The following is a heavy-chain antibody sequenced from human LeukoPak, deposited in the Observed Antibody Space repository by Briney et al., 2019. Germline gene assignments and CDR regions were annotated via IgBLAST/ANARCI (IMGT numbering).Heavy chain of an antibody. V-gene: IGHV3-9*01. CDR2: ISWNSGSI. CDR3: VKDIGGYSSSWYRGVDAFDI. Sequence: GGSLRLSCAASGFTFDDYTMHWVWQAPGKGLEWVSGISWNSGSIGYADSVKGRFTISRDNAKNSLYLQMNSLRAEDTALYYCVKDIGGYSSSWYRGVDAFDIWGQGTMVTVSS. J-gene: IGHJ3*02. CDR1: GFTFDDYT. D-gene: IGHD6-13*01.